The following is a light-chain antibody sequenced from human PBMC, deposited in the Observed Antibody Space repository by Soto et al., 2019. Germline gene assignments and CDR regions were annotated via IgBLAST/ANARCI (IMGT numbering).Light chain of an antibody. Sequence: EIVMTQSPATLSVSPGERATLSCRASQSVSSNLAWYQQKPGQAPRLLIYGASTRATGIPARFSGSGSGTGFTLTITSLQSEDSEVYYCQQYNNWPFTFGPGTKVDIK. V-gene: IGKV3-15*01. J-gene: IGKJ3*01. CDR2: GAS. CDR3: QQYNNWPFT. CDR1: QSVSSN.